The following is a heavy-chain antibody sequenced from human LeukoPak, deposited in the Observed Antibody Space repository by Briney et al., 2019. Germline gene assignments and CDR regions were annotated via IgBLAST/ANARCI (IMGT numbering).Heavy chain of an antibody. CDR2: IWYDGSNK. J-gene: IGHJ4*02. V-gene: IGHV3-33*06. Sequence: GRSLRLSCAASGFTFSSYGMHWVRQAPGKGLEWVAVIWYDGSNKYYADSVKGRFTISRDNSKNTLYLQMNSLRAEDTAVYYCAKDRSSSWAIDYWGQGTLVTVSS. D-gene: IGHD6-13*01. CDR3: AKDRSSSWAIDY. CDR1: GFTFSSYG.